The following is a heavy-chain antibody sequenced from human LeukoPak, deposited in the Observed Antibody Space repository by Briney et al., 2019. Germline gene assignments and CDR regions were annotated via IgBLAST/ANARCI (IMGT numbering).Heavy chain of an antibody. CDR1: GFTFSDYY. D-gene: IGHD2-2*02. J-gene: IGHJ4*02. V-gene: IGHV3-11*04. CDR2: IGSSGNII. CDR3: ARLSYQPLLYPDY. Sequence: PGGSLRLSCAASGFTFSDYYVSWIRQAPGKGLEWVSYIGSSGNIIYYADSVKGRFTISRDNAKNTLYLQMNSLRAEDTAVYYCARLSYQPLLYPDYWGQGTLVTVSS.